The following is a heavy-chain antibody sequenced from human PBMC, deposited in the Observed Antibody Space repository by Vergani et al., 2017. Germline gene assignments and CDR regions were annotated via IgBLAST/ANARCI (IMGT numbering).Heavy chain of an antibody. D-gene: IGHD3-10*01. CDR3: AKDVRDYNLGSGTYSTTFDY. CDR2: INPHNGGT. Sequence: QVQLVQSGAEVKKPGASVRVSCKASGYSFSNHYIHWVRQAPGQGLEWMGIINPHNGGTTYAQKFEGRVTMTEETSTNTIVLELSSLRSEDTAVYFCAKDVRDYNLGSGTYSTTFDYWGQGTLVTVSS. J-gene: IGHJ4*02. CDR1: GYSFSNHY. V-gene: IGHV1-46*03.